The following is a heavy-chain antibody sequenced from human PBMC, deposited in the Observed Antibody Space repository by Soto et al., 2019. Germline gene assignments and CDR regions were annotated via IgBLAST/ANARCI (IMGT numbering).Heavy chain of an antibody. Sequence: GGSLRLSCAASGFTFSSYIINWVRQAPGKGLEWVSSISSSSSYIYYADSVKGRFTISRDNAKNSLYLQMNSLRAEDTAVYYCARDLAHSSSSAYYGMDVWGQGTTVTVSS. CDR2: ISSSSSYI. V-gene: IGHV3-21*01. CDR1: GFTFSSYI. D-gene: IGHD6-6*01. J-gene: IGHJ6*02. CDR3: ARDLAHSSSSAYYGMDV.